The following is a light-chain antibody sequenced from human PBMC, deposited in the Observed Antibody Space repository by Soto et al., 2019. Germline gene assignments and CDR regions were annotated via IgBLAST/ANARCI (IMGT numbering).Light chain of an antibody. CDR3: QRYGGSVWT. J-gene: IGKJ1*01. CDR2: DAS. CDR1: QSVTSNY. Sequence: EIVLTQSPGTLSLSPGERVTLSCRASQSVTSNYLAWYQQKPGQAPRLLIYDASTRAAGIPDRFSGSGSGTDFTLTISRLEPEDCAVYYCQRYGGSVWTFGQGTKVEIK. V-gene: IGKV3-20*01.